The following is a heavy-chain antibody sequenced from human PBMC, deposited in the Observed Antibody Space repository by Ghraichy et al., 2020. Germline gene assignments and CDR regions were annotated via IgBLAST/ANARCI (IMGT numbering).Heavy chain of an antibody. CDR1: GGSFSGYY. CDR3: ARGGYSGYDPNFDY. CDR2: INHSGST. Sequence: SETLSLTCAVYGGSFSGYYWSWIRQPPGKGLEWIGEINHSGSTNYNPSLKSRVTISVDTSKNQFSLKLSSVTAADTAVYYCARGGYSGYDPNFDYWGQGTLVTVSS. J-gene: IGHJ4*02. V-gene: IGHV4-34*01. D-gene: IGHD5-12*01.